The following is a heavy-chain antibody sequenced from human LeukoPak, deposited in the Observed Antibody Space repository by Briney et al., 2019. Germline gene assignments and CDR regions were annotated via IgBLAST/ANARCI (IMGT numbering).Heavy chain of an antibody. CDR2: IHYTGST. J-gene: IGHJ5*02. V-gene: IGHV4-59*01. CDR3: ARGGYYGSGNDFRFDP. D-gene: IGHD3-10*01. CDR1: GVSISSYY. Sequence: SETLSLTCTGSGVSISSYYWSWIRQAPGKGLECRGYIHYTGSTNDNPSLKSRVTISVETSKNQFFLKLKSVTAADTAVYYCARGGYYGSGNDFRFDPWGQGTLVTVSS.